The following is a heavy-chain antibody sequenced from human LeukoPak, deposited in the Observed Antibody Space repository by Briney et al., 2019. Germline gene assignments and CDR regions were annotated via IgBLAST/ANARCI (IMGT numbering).Heavy chain of an antibody. J-gene: IGHJ5*02. CDR1: GGSFSGYY. CDR2: INHSGST. D-gene: IGHD6-13*01. Sequence: SETLSLTCAVYGGSFSGYYWSWIRQPPGKGLEWIGEINHSGSTNYNPSLKSRVTISVDTSKNQFSLKLSSVTAADTAVYYCARVGSGWYRWFDPWGQGTLVTVSS. V-gene: IGHV4-34*01. CDR3: ARVGSGWYRWFDP.